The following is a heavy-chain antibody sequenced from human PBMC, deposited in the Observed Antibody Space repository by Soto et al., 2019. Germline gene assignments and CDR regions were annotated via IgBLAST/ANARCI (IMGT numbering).Heavy chain of an antibody. Sequence: EVQLLESGGGFVQPGGSLRLSCAASGFTFTIYVLSWVRQAAGKGLEWVSTIGGGSGSTSYADSVKGRFSISRENSKNTLYLHMSSLRAEDTALYYCATRMYSTSWYYFVSWGQGTLVTVSS. V-gene: IGHV3-23*01. CDR3: ATRMYSTSWYYFVS. D-gene: IGHD6-13*01. CDR2: IGGGSGST. CDR1: GFTFTIYV. J-gene: IGHJ4*02.